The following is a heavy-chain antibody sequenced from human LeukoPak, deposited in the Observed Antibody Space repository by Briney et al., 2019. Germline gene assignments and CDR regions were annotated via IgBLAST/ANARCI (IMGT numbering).Heavy chain of an antibody. CDR2: IRSSYT. V-gene: IGHV3-11*03. CDR1: GFTFSDYY. J-gene: IGHJ4*02. D-gene: IGHD6-13*01. CDR3: ARLHSSTLDY. Sequence: KPGGSLRVSCAASGFTFSDYYMSWIRQTPGEGLEWVSYIRSSYTNYADSVKGRFTISRDIAKNSLYLQMNSLRAEDTAVYYCARLHSSTLDYWGQGTLVTVSS.